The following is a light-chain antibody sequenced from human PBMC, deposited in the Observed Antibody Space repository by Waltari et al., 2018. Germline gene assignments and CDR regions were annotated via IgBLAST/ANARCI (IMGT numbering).Light chain of an antibody. CDR1: SSDVGGYNY. CDR3: SSYPSSNTLV. CDR2: DVP. Sequence: QSALTQPASVSGSPGQSITVSCTGSSSDVGGYNYVSWYQQHPGKAPTLMLYDVPNRPSGVSSRFSGSKSGNTASLAISGLKAEDEADYYCSSYPSSNTLVFGGGTKLTVL. J-gene: IGLJ2*01. V-gene: IGLV2-14*03.